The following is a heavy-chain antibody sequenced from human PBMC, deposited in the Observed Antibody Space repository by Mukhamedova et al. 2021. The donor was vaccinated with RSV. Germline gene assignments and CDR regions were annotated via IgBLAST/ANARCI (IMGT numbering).Heavy chain of an antibody. Sequence: VRQARGKRPEWLANINQDGGEKYHVDSVKGRLTISRDNTKNSLYLQMNSLRVEDTAVYYCARDGARRTIDYWGQGTLVTVSS. CDR3: ARDGARRTIDY. V-gene: IGHV3-7*01. D-gene: IGHD1-1*01. J-gene: IGHJ4*02. CDR2: INQDGGEK.